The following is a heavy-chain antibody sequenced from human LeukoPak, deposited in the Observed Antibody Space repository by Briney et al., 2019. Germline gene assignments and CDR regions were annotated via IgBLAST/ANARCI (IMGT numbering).Heavy chain of an antibody. CDR2: IYYSGST. Sequence: PSETLSPTCTVSGGSISSYYWSWIRQPPGKGLEWIGYIYYSGSTNYNPSLKSRVTISVDTAKNQFSLKLSSVTAADTAVYYCARDLYGGSDSSGYFYPFDYWGQGTLVTVSS. CDR1: GGSISSYY. V-gene: IGHV4-59*01. D-gene: IGHD3-22*01. CDR3: ARDLYGGSDSSGYFYPFDY. J-gene: IGHJ4*02.